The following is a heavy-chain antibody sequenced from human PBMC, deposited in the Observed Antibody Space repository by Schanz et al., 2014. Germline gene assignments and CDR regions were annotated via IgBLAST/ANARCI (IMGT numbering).Heavy chain of an antibody. CDR2: ISYDGSNK. CDR3: ARDFDDRRGYGSGYCLGDCMDV. CDR1: GFAFSVYG. J-gene: IGHJ6*02. Sequence: VQMVESGGGVVQPGRSLRLSCAASGFAFSVYGMHWVRQAPGKGPEWVAVISYDGSNKYYADSVKGRFTISRDNAKNSLYLQMNSLRAEDTAVYYCARDFDDRRGYGSGYCLGDCMDVWGQGTTVIVSS. D-gene: IGHD3-10*01. V-gene: IGHV3-30*19.